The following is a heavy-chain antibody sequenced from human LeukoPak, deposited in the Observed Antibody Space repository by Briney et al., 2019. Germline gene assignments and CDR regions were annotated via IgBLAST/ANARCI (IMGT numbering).Heavy chain of an antibody. CDR1: GFTFSSYS. CDR3: ARVSPDYYDSSGYVDI. V-gene: IGHV3-21*01. CDR2: ISSSSSYI. Sequence: GGSPRLSCAASGFTFSSYSMNWVRQAPGKGLEWVSSISSSSSYIYYADSVKGRFTISRDNAKNSLYLQMNSLRAEDTAVYYCARVSPDYYDSSGYVDIWGQGTMVTVSS. D-gene: IGHD3-22*01. J-gene: IGHJ3*02.